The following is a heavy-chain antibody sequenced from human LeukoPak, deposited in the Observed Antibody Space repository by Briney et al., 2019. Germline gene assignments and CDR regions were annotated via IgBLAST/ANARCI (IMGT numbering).Heavy chain of an antibody. D-gene: IGHD2-2*01. CDR2: INTNTGNP. V-gene: IGHV7-4-1*02. Sequence: ASVKVSCKASGYTLTSDGMNWVRQAPGQGLEWVGWINTNTGNPTYGQGFTGRFVFSLDTSVNTAYLQISSLKAEDTAVYYCARALPGCGSTNCYGLDYWGQGTLVTVSS. CDR3: ARALPGCGSTNCYGLDY. CDR1: GYTLTSDG. J-gene: IGHJ4*02.